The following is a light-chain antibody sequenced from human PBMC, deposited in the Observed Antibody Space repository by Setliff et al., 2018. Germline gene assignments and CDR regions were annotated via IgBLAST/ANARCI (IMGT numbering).Light chain of an antibody. CDR2: DTY. CDR1: RFNIGNNY. J-gene: IGLJ1*01. V-gene: IGLV1-51*01. Sequence: QSVLTQPPSVSAAPGQKVAISCSGSRFNIGNNYVSWYQQLPGRGPRLLIYDTYGRPSGIPDRFSGSKSGTSATLDITGLQGGDEAVYYCGTWDNSLDAFVFGTGTKVTVL. CDR3: GTWDNSLDAFV.